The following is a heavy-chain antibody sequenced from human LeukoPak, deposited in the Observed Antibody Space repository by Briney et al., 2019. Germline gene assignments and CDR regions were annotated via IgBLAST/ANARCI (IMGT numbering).Heavy chain of an antibody. CDR2: ISGSGSTT. Sequence: GSLRLSCAASGFAFSSYAMSWVRQAPGKGLEWVSAISGSGSTTYYTDSVKGRFTIPRDNSKNTLYLQMNTLRAEDTAVYYCAKAAVPGSKYYFDYWGQGTLVTVSS. D-gene: IGHD3-10*01. J-gene: IGHJ4*02. CDR1: GFAFSSYA. V-gene: IGHV3-23*01. CDR3: AKAAVPGSKYYFDY.